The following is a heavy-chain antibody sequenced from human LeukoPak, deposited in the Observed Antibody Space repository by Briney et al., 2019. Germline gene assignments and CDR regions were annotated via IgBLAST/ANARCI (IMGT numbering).Heavy chain of an antibody. CDR2: ISAYNGNT. CDR1: GYTFTSYG. Sequence: ASVKVSCKASGYTFTSYGISWVRQAPGQGLEWMGWISAYNGNTNYAQKLQGRVTMTTDTSTSTAYMELRSLRSDDTAVYYCARFPRGTRPMYYYMDVWGKGTTVTVSS. D-gene: IGHD1-7*01. CDR3: ARFPRGTRPMYYYMDV. J-gene: IGHJ6*03. V-gene: IGHV1-18*01.